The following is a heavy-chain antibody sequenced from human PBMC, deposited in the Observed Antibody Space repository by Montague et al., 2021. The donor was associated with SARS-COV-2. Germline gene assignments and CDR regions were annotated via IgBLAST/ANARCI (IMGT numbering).Heavy chain of an antibody. CDR3: ARVGVGNMVRGVIPAYYYYGMDV. CDR1: GGSISSGSYY. D-gene: IGHD3-10*01. V-gene: IGHV4-61*02. J-gene: IGHJ6*02. Sequence: TLSLTRTVSGGSISSGSYYWSWIRQPAGKGLEWIGRIYTSGSTNYNPSLKSRVTISVDTSKNQFSLKLSSVTAADTAVYYCARVGVGNMVRGVIPAYYYYGMDVWGQGTTVTVSS. CDR2: IYTSGST.